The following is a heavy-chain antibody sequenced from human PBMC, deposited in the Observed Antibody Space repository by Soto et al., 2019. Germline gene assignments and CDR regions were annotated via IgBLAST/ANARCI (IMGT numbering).Heavy chain of an antibody. CDR2: ISAFFGTT. V-gene: IGHV1-18*04. CDR1: GYTFTSYG. CDR3: ARDIFTGLEWLLYNYYYYYMDV. Sequence: ASVKVSCKASGYTFTSYGISWVRQAPGQGLEWMGWISAFFGTTNYAQKFQGRVTMTTDTSTSTAYMELRSLRSDDTAVYYCARDIFTGLEWLLYNYYYYYMDVWGQGTTVTVSS. J-gene: IGHJ6*02. D-gene: IGHD3-3*01.